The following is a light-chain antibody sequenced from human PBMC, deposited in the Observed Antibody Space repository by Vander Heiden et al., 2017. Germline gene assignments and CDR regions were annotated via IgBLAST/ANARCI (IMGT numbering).Light chain of an antibody. Sequence: EIVLTQSPATLALSPGDRATLSCRASQSVSDFLVWYQQKPVQAPRLLIYDASKRATGILTRFSGSGSGTDFTLTISILVPEDFAVYYFQHRDNCPLTFGGGTKVDIK. J-gene: IGKJ4*01. CDR3: QHRDNCPLT. V-gene: IGKV3-11*01. CDR1: QSVSDF. CDR2: DAS.